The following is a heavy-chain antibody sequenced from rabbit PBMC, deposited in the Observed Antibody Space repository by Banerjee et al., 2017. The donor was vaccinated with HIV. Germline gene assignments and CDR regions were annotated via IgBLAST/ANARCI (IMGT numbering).Heavy chain of an antibody. CDR2: IYIGSSGST. V-gene: IGHV1S45*01. J-gene: IGHJ4*01. CDR1: GFSFSSNYY. D-gene: IGHD8-1*01. Sequence: QEQLVESGGGLVQPEGSLTLTCTASGFSFSSNYYMCWVRQAPGKGLEWIACIYIGSSGSTYYASWAKGRFTISKTSSTTVTLQMTSLTAADTATYFCARDAGSSALLNLWGPGTLVTVS. CDR3: ARDAGSSALLNL.